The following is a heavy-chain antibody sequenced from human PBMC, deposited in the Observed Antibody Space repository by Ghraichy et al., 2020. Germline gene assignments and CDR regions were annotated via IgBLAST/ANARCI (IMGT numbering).Heavy chain of an antibody. CDR3: ARGSSTAYYYGSGSYFYFDY. J-gene: IGHJ4*02. CDR2: IKQDGSEK. V-gene: IGHV3-7*01. D-gene: IGHD3-10*01. CDR1: GFTFSSYW. Sequence: GALNISCAASGFTFSSYWMSWVRQAPGKGLEWVANIKQDGSEKYYVDSVKGRFTISRDNAKNSLYLQMNSLRAEDTAVYYCARGSSTAYYYGSGSYFYFDYWGQGTLVTVSS.